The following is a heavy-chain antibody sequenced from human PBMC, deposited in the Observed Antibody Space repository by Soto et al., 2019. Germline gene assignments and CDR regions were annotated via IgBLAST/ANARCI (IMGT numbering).Heavy chain of an antibody. CDR2: IIPIIGTP. J-gene: IGHJ4*02. D-gene: IGHD3-10*01. CDR1: GGTSRNHV. V-gene: IGHV1-69*13. Sequence: GASVKVSCKASGGTSRNHVFNWVRQAPGQGLEWMGGIIPIIGTPNYAQKFQGRVTITADASTNTVYLEVSSLRSQDTAVYYCARDLEFRDGNISHLDYWGQGTLVTVSS. CDR3: ARDLEFRDGNISHLDY.